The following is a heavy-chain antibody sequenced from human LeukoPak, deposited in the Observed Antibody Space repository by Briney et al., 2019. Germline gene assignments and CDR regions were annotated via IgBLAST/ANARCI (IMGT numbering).Heavy chain of an antibody. J-gene: IGHJ3*02. D-gene: IGHD2-15*01. CDR2: ISGSGGST. Sequence: PGGSLRLSCAASGFTFSSYAMSWVRQAPGKGLEWVSAISGSGGSTYYADSVKGRFTISRGNSKNTLYLQMNRLRAEDTAVYYCAKDLKVVDAFDIWGQGTMVTVSS. CDR1: GFTFSSYA. V-gene: IGHV3-23*01. CDR3: AKDLKVVDAFDI.